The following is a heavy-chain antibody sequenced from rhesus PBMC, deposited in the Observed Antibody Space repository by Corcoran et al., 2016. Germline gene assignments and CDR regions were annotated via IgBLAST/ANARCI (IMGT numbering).Heavy chain of an antibody. J-gene: IGHJ4*01. CDR2: ISGSSCST. V-gene: IGHV4-65*01. CDR1: GGSVSSSNW. Sequence: QVQLQESGPGLVKPSETLSLTCAVSGGSVSSSNWWSWIRQPPGKGLGWIGYISGSSCSTNYNPALKSRVTISTDTSKNQFFLKLRSVTAADTAVYDCARQREYSSWFTLDYWGQGVLVTVSS. D-gene: IGHD6-13*01. CDR3: ARQREYSSWFTLDY.